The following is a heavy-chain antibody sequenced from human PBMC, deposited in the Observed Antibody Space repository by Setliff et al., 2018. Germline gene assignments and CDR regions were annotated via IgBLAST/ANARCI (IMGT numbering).Heavy chain of an antibody. V-gene: IGHV7-4-1*02. CDR2: INTKTGNP. D-gene: IGHD2-21*02. J-gene: IGHJ4*02. Sequence: GASVKVSCKASGYTFTSYGVSWVRQAPGQGLEWMGWINTKTGNPTYAQDFTGRLVFSLDTSVNTAFVQISSLKAEDTAVYYCARDGGDGVDYWGQGTLVTVSS. CDR3: ARDGGDGVDY. CDR1: GYTFTSYG.